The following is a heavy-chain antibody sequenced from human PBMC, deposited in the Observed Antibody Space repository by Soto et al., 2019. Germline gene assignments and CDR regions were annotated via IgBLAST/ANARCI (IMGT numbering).Heavy chain of an antibody. V-gene: IGHV2-5*02. Sequence: QITLKDSGPTLVKPTQTLTPTCTSSGFSLTTRGVGVGWMRQPPGKALKCLALISCDDDAVYSPSLKSRLTTTKDTSNKQLVLTITTMDPVDTATYYCAHRPRGYSYHFDYWGQGTLVTVSS. CDR3: AHRPRGYSYHFDY. CDR2: ISCDDDA. CDR1: GFSLTTRGVG. D-gene: IGHD5-18*01. J-gene: IGHJ4*02.